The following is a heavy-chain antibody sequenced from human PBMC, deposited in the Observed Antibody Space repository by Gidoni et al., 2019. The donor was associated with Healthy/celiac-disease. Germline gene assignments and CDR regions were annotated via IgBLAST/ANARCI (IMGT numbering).Heavy chain of an antibody. CDR2: INHSGST. CDR3: ARGLRGISNSITMVRGVITGPGISSIGYYFDY. V-gene: IGHV4-34*01. D-gene: IGHD3-10*01. J-gene: IGHJ4*02. Sequence: DGLEWIGEINHSGSTNYNPSLKSRVTISVDTSKNQFSLKLSSVTAADTAVYYCARGLRGISNSITMVRGVITGPGISSIGYYFDYWGQGTLVTVSS.